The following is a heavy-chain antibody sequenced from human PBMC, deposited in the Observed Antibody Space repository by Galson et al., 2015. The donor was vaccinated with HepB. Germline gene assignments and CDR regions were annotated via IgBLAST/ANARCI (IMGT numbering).Heavy chain of an antibody. D-gene: IGHD6-6*01. CDR2: ISAYNGNT. Sequence: SVKVSCKASGSTFTSYGISWVRQAPGQGLEWMGWISAYNGNTNYAQKLQGRVTMTTDTSTSTAYMELRSLRSDDTAVYYCARDWHSSSSRRAGMDVWGQGTTVTVSS. V-gene: IGHV1-18*01. CDR3: ARDWHSSSSRRAGMDV. J-gene: IGHJ6*02. CDR1: GSTFTSYG.